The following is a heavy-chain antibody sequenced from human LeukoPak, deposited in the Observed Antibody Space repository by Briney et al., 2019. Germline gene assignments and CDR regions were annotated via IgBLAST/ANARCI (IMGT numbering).Heavy chain of an antibody. CDR3: AELGITMIGGV. CDR1: GFIFHDSV. D-gene: IGHD3-10*02. CDR2: VSKKSDYM. Sequence: GGSLRLSCAASGFIFHDSVMHWVRQAPGKGLEWVSGVSKKSDYMAYADSVKGRFTISRDNAKNSLYLQMNSLRAEDTAVYYCAELGITMIGGVWGKGTTVTISS. V-gene: IGHV3-9*01. J-gene: IGHJ6*04.